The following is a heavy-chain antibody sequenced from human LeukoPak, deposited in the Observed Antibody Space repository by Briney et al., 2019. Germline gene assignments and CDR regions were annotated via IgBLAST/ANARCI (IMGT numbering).Heavy chain of an antibody. CDR2: IFPGDSDT. CDR1: GDTFTNYW. CDR3: ARRGHAFEWFDP. D-gene: IGHD3-9*01. J-gene: IGHJ5*02. V-gene: IGHV5-51*01. Sequence: GESLKISCKGSGDTFTNYWIGWVRQMPGKGLEWMGTIFPGDSDTIYSPPFQGQVTISAVKSISTAHLEWSSLRTSDTAMFFCARRGHAFEWFDPWGQGTLVMVSS.